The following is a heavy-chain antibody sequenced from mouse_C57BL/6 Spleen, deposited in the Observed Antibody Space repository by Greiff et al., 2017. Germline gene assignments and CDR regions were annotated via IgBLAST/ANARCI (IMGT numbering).Heavy chain of an antibody. D-gene: IGHD1-1*02. CDR1: GYAFSSSW. V-gene: IGHV1-82*01. J-gene: IGHJ3*01. CDR2: IYPGDGDT. Sequence: QVQLKESGPELVKPGASVKISCKASGYAFSSSWMNWVKQRPGKGLEWIGRIYPGDGDTNYNGKFKGKATLTADKSSSTAYMQLSSLTSEDSAVYFCARGKGGSSFAWFAYWGQGTLVTVSA. CDR3: ARGKGGSSFAWFAY.